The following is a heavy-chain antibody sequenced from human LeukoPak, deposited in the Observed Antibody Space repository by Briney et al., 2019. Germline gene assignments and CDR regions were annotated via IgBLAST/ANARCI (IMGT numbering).Heavy chain of an antibody. CDR2: ISGDGGST. V-gene: IGHV3-43*02. CDR1: GLITDDYA. CDR3: ARGRYYTSGSYPSYFDY. D-gene: IGHD3-10*01. Sequence: PGGSLRLSCAAPGLITDDYAIHWVRQAPGKGLEWVSLISGDGGSTFYADSVKGRFTISRDNVKNSLYLQMNSLRAEDTALYYCARGRYYTSGSYPSYFDYWGQGTLVTVSS. J-gene: IGHJ4*02.